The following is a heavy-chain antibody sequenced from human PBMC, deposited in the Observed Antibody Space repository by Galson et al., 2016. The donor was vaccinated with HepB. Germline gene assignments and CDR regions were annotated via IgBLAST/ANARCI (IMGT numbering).Heavy chain of an antibody. CDR3: ARDYYRSADY. J-gene: IGHJ4*02. V-gene: IGHV3-7*01. Sequence: MNWVRQAPGKGLEWVANLNQDGNEKYYVDSVKGRFTISRDNAKNSLYLQMNTLRAEDTAVYYCARDYYRSADYWGQGTLVTVSS. D-gene: IGHD3-22*01. CDR2: LNQDGNEK.